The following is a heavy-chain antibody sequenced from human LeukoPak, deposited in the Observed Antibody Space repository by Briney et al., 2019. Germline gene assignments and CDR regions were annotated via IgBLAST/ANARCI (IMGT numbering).Heavy chain of an antibody. V-gene: IGHV4-59*01. J-gene: IGHJ4*02. D-gene: IGHD4-17*01. Sequence: SETLSLTCTVSGGSISSYYWSWIRQPPGKGLEWIGYIYYSGSTNYNPSLKSRVTISVDTSKNQFSLKLSSVTAADTAVYYCARDAHDYGPYYFDYWGQGTLVTVSS. CDR2: IYYSGST. CDR3: ARDAHDYGPYYFDY. CDR1: GGSISSYY.